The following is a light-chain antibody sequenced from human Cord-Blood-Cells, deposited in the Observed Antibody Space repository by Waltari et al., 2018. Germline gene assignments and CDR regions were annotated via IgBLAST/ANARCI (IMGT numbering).Light chain of an antibody. V-gene: IGKV1-33*01. CDR3: QQYDNLPYS. Sequence: DIQMTQSQSSRSAYVGDRVTITCQASQDISNYLNWYQQKPGKAPKLLIYDASNLETGVPSRFSGSGSGTDFTFTISSLQPEDIATYYCQQYDNLPYSFGQGTKLEIK. J-gene: IGKJ2*03. CDR2: DAS. CDR1: QDISNY.